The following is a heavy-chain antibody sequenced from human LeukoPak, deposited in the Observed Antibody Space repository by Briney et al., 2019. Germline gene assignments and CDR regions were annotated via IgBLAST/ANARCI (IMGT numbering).Heavy chain of an antibody. CDR3: ARVGKYSGSYPDY. D-gene: IGHD1-26*01. J-gene: IGHJ4*02. V-gene: IGHV7-4-1*02. CDR1: GYTFTRYA. Sequence: ASAKVSCKASGYTFTRYAMNWVRQAPGQGLEWIGWIDTKTGTPTFAQGFTGRFVFSLDTPVSTAYLQISSLEPEDTAVYYCARVGKYSGSYPDYWGQGTLVTVSS. CDR2: IDTKTGTP.